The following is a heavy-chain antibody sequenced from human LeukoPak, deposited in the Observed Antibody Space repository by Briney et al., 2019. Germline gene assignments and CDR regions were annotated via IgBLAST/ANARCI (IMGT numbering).Heavy chain of an antibody. J-gene: IGHJ5*02. D-gene: IGHD5-18*01. CDR3: AKDRSRGYSPNWFDP. Sequence: GESLRLSCAVSGFTFSSYGMHWVRQAPGKGLEWVAVISYDGSNKYYTDSVKGRFTISRDNSKNTLYLQMNSLRAEDTAVYYCAKDRSRGYSPNWFDPWGQGTLVTVSS. V-gene: IGHV3-30*18. CDR1: GFTFSSYG. CDR2: ISYDGSNK.